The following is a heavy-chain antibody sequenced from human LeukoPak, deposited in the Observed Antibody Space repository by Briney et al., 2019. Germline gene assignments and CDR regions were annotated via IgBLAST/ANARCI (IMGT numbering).Heavy chain of an antibody. Sequence: GGSLRLSCAASGFTVSSNYMSWVRYTPGKGLEWVAIIYGGGTTHYIDSVKGRFTISRDTSKNMLYLQMNSLRVEDTAVYYCNMVRGLSSHSDYWGQGTQVAVS. CDR1: GFTVSSNY. CDR3: NMVRGLSSHSDY. J-gene: IGHJ4*02. CDR2: IYGGGTT. V-gene: IGHV3-66*01. D-gene: IGHD3-10*01.